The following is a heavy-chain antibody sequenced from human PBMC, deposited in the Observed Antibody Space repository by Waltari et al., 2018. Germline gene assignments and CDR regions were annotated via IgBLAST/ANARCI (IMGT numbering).Heavy chain of an antibody. CDR2: IYATGST. D-gene: IGHD3-10*01. J-gene: IGHJ6*03. CDR3: ARLPYNNIYFYYYMDV. Sequence: VQLQESGPGLVTPSETLSLTCTVSGGSISTYYWGWLRQPAGKGLEWIGRIYATGSTNYNPSLKRRVTMSVDTSKNQFSLKLSSVTAADTAVYYCARLPYNNIYFYYYMDVWGKGTTVTVSS. CDR1: GGSISTYY. V-gene: IGHV4-4*07.